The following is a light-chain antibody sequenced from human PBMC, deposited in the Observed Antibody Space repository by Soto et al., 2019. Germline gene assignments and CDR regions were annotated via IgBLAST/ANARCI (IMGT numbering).Light chain of an antibody. CDR1: SSDVGSYNL. V-gene: IGLV2-23*01. CDR2: EGS. J-gene: IGLJ2*01. CDR3: CSYAGSSTDVV. Sequence: QSVLTQPASVSGSPGQSITISCTGTSSDVGSYNLVSWYQQHPGKAPKHMIYEGSKRPSGVSNRFSGSKSGNTASLTISGLQAEDEADYYCCSYAGSSTDVVFGGGTKVTVL.